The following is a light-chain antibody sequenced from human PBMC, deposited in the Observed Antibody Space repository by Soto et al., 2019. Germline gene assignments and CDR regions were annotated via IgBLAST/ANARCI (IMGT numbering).Light chain of an antibody. CDR1: TSNIGAGYA. CDR3: QSYDSSLSGYV. CDR2: GDS. J-gene: IGLJ1*01. Sequence: VLTQPPSVSGAPGQRVTISCTGSTSNIGAGYAVHWYQQLPGTAPKLLIYGDSNRPSGVPDRLSGSKSGTSASLAITGLQAEDEADYYCQSYDSSLSGYVFGTGTKVTVL. V-gene: IGLV1-40*01.